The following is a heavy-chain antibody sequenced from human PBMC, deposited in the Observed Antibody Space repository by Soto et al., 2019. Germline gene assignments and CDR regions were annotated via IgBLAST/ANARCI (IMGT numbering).Heavy chain of an antibody. J-gene: IGHJ3*02. CDR2: IVPIFRTA. CDR1: GDTFSNYV. Sequence: QVQLVQSGAEVKKPGSSVKVACKVSGDTFSNYVINWVRQAPGQGLEWMGAIVPIFRTANYAQKFQGSVTITAVEFTITAYMELSGLRSDDTSTYYCARETSAPGTFREDASDIWGQGTLVIISS. D-gene: IGHD6-13*01. V-gene: IGHV1-69*12. CDR3: ARETSAPGTFREDASDI.